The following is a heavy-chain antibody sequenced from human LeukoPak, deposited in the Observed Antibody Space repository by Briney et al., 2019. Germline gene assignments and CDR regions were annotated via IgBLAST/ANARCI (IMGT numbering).Heavy chain of an antibody. CDR2: FDPEDSET. CDR3: ATDTAPQYYDFWSGTKAAFDI. Sequence: ASVKVSCKVSGYTLTELSMHWVRQAPGKGLEWMGGFDPEDSETIYAQKFQGRVTMTEDTSTDTAYMELSSLRSEDTAVYYCATDTAPQYYDFWSGTKAAFDIWGQGTMVTVSS. J-gene: IGHJ3*02. V-gene: IGHV1-24*01. D-gene: IGHD3-3*01. CDR1: GYTLTELS.